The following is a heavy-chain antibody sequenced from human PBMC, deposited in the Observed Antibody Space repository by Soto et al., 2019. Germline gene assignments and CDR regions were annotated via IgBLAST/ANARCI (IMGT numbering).Heavy chain of an antibody. D-gene: IGHD3-10*01. V-gene: IGHV3-33*01. CDR1: VFTFINYG. CDR3: AAGEPLHY. Sequence: GGSLRLSCAASVFTFINYGMQWVRQAPGKGLEWVAIIWYDGSNKYYADSVKGRFTISRDNSKNTVHLQMNSLRAEDTAMYYCAAGEPLHYRGQGTLVTVSS. J-gene: IGHJ4*02. CDR2: IWYDGSNK.